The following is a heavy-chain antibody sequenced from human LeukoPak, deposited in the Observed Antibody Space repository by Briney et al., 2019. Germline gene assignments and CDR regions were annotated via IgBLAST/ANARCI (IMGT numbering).Heavy chain of an antibody. CDR3: ARDQRYYYDSSGRYYYYYYYMDV. Sequence: SETLSLTCTVSGGSLSSYYWSWIRQPPGKGLEWIGRIYTSGSTNYHPSLKSRVTISVDTSKNQFSLKLSSVTAADTAVYYCARDQRYYYDSSGRYYYYYYYMDVWGKGTTVTVSS. J-gene: IGHJ6*03. CDR2: IYTSGST. V-gene: IGHV4-4*08. D-gene: IGHD3-22*01. CDR1: GGSLSSYY.